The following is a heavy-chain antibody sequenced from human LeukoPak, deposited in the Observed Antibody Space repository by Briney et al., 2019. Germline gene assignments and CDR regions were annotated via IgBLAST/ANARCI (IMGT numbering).Heavy chain of an antibody. CDR1: GFTFSNYG. V-gene: IGHV3-33*01. CDR3: ARGGVGDTFGVRTPPDY. CDR2: IWYDGRSQ. Sequence: PGRSLRLSCGASGFTFSNYGMHWVRQAPGKGLEWVAVIWYDGRSQYYADSVKGRFTISRDNSKNTLYVEMNSLRIEDTAVYYCARGGVGDTFGVRTPPDYWGQGTLVTVSS. D-gene: IGHD1-26*01. J-gene: IGHJ4*02.